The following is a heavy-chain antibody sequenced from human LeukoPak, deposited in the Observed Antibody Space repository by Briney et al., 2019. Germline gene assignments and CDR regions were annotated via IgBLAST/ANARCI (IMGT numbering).Heavy chain of an antibody. CDR2: IYYTGTT. D-gene: IGHD2-15*01. CDR1: GGSISSSPYY. Sequence: SETLSLTCTVSGGSISSSPYYRGWIRQPPGKGLEWIGSIYYTGTTHYNPSLESRVTISVDTSKNQFSLKLASVTAADTAVYYCARIYCSGGSCYPQAGYYYMDVWGKGTTVTVSS. V-gene: IGHV4-39*07. J-gene: IGHJ6*03. CDR3: ARIYCSGGSCYPQAGYYYMDV.